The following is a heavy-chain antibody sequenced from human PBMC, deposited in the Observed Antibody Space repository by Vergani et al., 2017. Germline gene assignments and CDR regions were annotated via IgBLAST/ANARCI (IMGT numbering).Heavy chain of an antibody. CDR3: AREGVGDYAAGF. V-gene: IGHV4-34*01. CDR2: INHGGST. Sequence: QVQLQQWGAGLLKPSETLSLTCAVYGGSFSGYYWSWIRQPPGKGLEWIGEINHGGSTKCNPSLKSRVTISVDTSKNQFSLKLSSVTAADTAVYYCAREGVGDYAAGFWGQGTLVTVSS. D-gene: IGHD4-17*01. CDR1: GGSFSGYY. J-gene: IGHJ4*02.